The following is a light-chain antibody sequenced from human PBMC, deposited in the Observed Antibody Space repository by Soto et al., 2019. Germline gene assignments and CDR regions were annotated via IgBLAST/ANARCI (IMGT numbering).Light chain of an antibody. V-gene: IGKV1-39*01. CDR2: AAS. J-gene: IGKJ5*01. CDR3: QQSYSTPLIT. CDR1: QSISSY. Sequence: DIQMTQSPSSLSASVVDRVTITFRASQSISSYLNWYQQKPGKAPKLLIYAASSLQSGVPSRFSGSGSGTDFTLTISSLQPEDFATYYCQQSYSTPLITFGQGTRLEIK.